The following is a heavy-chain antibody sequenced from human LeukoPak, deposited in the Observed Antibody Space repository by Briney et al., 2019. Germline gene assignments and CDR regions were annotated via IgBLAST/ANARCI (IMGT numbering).Heavy chain of an antibody. CDR3: AKDRNSWPTNFDS. V-gene: IGHV3-23*01. CDR2: ISSSGGTT. D-gene: IGHD2-15*01. J-gene: IGHJ4*02. Sequence: PGGSLRLSCTASGFTFSTYDVNWVRQAPGKGLEWVSAISSSGGTTYYADSEKGRFSISRDQYKNTLYLQINSLRADDTAVYYCAKDRNSWPTNFDSWGQGTLVTVSS. CDR1: GFTFSTYD.